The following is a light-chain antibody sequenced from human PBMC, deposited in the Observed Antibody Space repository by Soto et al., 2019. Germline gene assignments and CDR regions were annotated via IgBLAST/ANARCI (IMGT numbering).Light chain of an antibody. CDR3: HQSYSTPLT. CDR2: AAS. J-gene: IGKJ3*01. V-gene: IGKV1-39*01. Sequence: IQMTQSPSSLSASVGDRVTITCRASQSVSNYLNWYQQKPGKAPKLLIYAASSLQSGVPSRFSVNESGTDFTLTISSLQPEDFATYYCHQSYSTPLTFGPGTKVDIK. CDR1: QSVSNY.